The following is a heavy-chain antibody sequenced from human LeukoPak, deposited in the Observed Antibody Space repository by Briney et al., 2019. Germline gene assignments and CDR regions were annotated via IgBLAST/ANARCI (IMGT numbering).Heavy chain of an antibody. CDR2: INHSGST. J-gene: IGHJ5*02. CDR1: GGSFSGYY. CDR3: ARDSTTVTTLGWFDP. Sequence: SETLSLTCAVYGGSFSGYYWSWIRQPPGKGLEWIGEINHSGSTNYNPSLKSRVTISVDRSKNQFSLKLSSVTAADTAVYHCARDSTTVTTLGWFDPWGQGTLVTVSS. D-gene: IGHD4-17*01. V-gene: IGHV4-34*01.